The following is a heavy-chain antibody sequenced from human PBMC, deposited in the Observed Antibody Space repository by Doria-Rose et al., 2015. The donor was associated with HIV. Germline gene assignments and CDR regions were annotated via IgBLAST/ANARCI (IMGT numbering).Heavy chain of an antibody. CDR3: ARIKSSRWYHKYYFDF. J-gene: IGHJ4*02. CDR1: GVSLSSPGMG. Sequence: QVTLKESGPVLVKPTGTLTLTCTVSGVSLSSPGMGVSWIRQPPGKALEWLANIFSDDERSYKTSLNSRLTISRGTSKSQVVLTMTDMDPVDTATYYCARIKSSRWYHKYYFDFWGQGTLAIVSA. D-gene: IGHD6-13*01. V-gene: IGHV2-26*01. CDR2: IFSDDER.